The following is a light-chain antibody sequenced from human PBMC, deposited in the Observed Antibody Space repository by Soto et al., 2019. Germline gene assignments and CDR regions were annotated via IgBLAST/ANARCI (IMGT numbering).Light chain of an antibody. Sequence: QSALTQPASVSGSPGQSITISCTGTSSDVGGYKYVSWYQQHPGKAPKLMIYAVSNRPSGVSNRFSGSKSGNTASLTISGLQAEDEADYYCSSYTSRSTVVFGGGTKLTVL. CDR1: SSDVGGYKY. J-gene: IGLJ2*01. V-gene: IGLV2-14*03. CDR2: AVS. CDR3: SSYTSRSTVV.